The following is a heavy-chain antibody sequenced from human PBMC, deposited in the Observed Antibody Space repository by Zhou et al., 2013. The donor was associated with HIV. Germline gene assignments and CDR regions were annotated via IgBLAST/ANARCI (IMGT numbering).Heavy chain of an antibody. CDR1: GGTFSSYA. D-gene: IGHD2-2*01. CDR3: ASMRYCSSTSCYRANYYYYMDV. CDR2: IIPIFGTA. V-gene: IGHV1-69*05. J-gene: IGHJ6*03. Sequence: QVQLVQSGAEVKKPGSSVKVSCKASGGTFSSYAISWVRQAPGQGLEWMGGIIPIFGTANYAQKFQGRVTITTDESTSTAYMELSSLRSEDTAVYYCASMRYCSSTSCYRANYYYYMDVWGKGTTVTVSS.